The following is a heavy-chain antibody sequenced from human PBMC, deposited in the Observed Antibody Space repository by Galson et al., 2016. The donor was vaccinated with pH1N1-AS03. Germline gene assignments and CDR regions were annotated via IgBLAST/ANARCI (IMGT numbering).Heavy chain of an antibody. Sequence: SVKVSCKASGGTLNNYAVNWVRQAPGQGLEWMGGISPIFGSANHAQKFQGRVTIPADIFTNTAYMELSGLSSEDTAVYYCARGLTYHFGSGSVFWGQGTLVTVSS. CDR1: GGTLNNYA. J-gene: IGHJ4*02. CDR3: ARGLTYHFGSGSVF. CDR2: ISPIFGSA. V-gene: IGHV1-69*06. D-gene: IGHD3-10*01.